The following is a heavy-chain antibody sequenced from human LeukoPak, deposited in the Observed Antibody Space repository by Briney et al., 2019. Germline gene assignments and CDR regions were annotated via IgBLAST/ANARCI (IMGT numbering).Heavy chain of an antibody. CDR2: IKQDGSEK. CDR3: ARGDASGY. CDR1: GFTFSNYW. V-gene: IGHV3-7*01. J-gene: IGHJ4*02. D-gene: IGHD5-24*01. Sequence: PGGSLRLSCAASGFTFSNYWMSWVRQAPGKGLEWVANIKQDGSEKYYVDSVKGRFTISRDNAKNSLYLQMNSLRAEDTAVYYCARGDASGYWGQGTLVTVSS.